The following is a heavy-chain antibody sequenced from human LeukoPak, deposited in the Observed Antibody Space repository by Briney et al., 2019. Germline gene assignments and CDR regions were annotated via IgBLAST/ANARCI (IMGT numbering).Heavy chain of an antibody. J-gene: IGHJ4*02. CDR3: AREVLAGSGSYYLTDY. Sequence: ASVKVSCKASGYTFTSYYMHWVRQAPGQGLEWMGIINPSGGSTSYAQKFQGRVTMTRDTSTSTVYVELSSLRSEDTAVYYCAREVLAGSGSYYLTDYWGQGTLVTVSS. D-gene: IGHD3-10*01. V-gene: IGHV1-46*01. CDR1: GYTFTSYY. CDR2: INPSGGST.